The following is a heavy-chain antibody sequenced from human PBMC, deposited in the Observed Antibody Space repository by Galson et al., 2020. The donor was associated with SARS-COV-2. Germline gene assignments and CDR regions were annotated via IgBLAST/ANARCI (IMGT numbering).Heavy chain of an antibody. J-gene: IGHJ4*02. CDR3: ARSHGLRSYFDLFLRVYFDY. CDR1: GGSFRGYY. CDR2: INHSGST. V-gene: IGHV4-34*01. D-gene: IGHD3-9*01. Sequence: SQASETLSLTCAVYGGSFRGYYWSWIRQPPGKGLEWIGEINHSGSTNYNPSLKSRVTISVDTSKNQFSLKLSSVTAADTAVYYCARSHGLRSYFDLFLRVYFDYWGQGTLVTVSS.